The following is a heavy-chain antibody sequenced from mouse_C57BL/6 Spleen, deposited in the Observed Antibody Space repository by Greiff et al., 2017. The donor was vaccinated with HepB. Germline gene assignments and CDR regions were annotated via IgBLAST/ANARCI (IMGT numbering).Heavy chain of an antibody. CDR2: IDPSDSYT. CDR1: GYTFTSYW. J-gene: IGHJ3*01. V-gene: IGHV1-50*01. CDR3: ARASSGWFAY. Sequence: QVQLQQPGAELVKPGASVKLSCKASGYTFTSYWMQWVKQRPGQGLEWIGEIDPSDSYTNYNQKFKGKATLTVDTSSSTAYMQLSSLTSEDSAVYYCARASSGWFAYWGQGTLVTVSA. D-gene: IGHD3-2*02.